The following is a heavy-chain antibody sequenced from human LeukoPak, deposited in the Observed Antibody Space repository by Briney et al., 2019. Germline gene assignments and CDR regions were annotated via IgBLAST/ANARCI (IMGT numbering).Heavy chain of an antibody. J-gene: IGHJ4*02. D-gene: IGHD2-15*01. CDR3: AKWVAAYRYFDY. CDR2: IRYDGSNK. Sequence: GGSLRLSCVVSGFTFSNYGMHWVRQTPGKGLEWVTFIRYDGSNKYYADSVKGRFTISRDNSKNTLYLQMNSLRAEDTAVYYCAKWVAAYRYFDYWGQGTLVTVSS. CDR1: GFTFSNYG. V-gene: IGHV3-30*02.